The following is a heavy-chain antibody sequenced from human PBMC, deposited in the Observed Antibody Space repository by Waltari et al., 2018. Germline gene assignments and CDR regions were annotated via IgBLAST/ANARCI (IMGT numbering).Heavy chain of an antibody. D-gene: IGHD4-17*01. J-gene: IGHJ4*02. V-gene: IGHV3-23*01. CDR2: ISGSGGRN. CDR3: AKGGLRGYFDY. CDR1: GFTFSSYA. Sequence: EVQLLESGGGLVQPGGSLRLSCAASGFTFSSYAMSLVRQAPGKGLEGVSAISGSGGRNNYAESGKGRFTIARDNSKNTLYLQMNSLRAEDTAVYYCAKGGLRGYFDYWGQGTLVTVSS.